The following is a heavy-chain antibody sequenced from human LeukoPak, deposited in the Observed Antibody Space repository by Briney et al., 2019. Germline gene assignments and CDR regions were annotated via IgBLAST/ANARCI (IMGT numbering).Heavy chain of an antibody. V-gene: IGHV1-18*01. CDR1: GYTFTSYD. J-gene: IGHJ4*02. CDR2: ISAYNGNT. CDR3: ARDRASYDSSGYYGY. Sequence: ASVKVSCKASGYTFTSYDISWVRQAPGQGLEWMGWISAYNGNTNYAQKLQGRVTMTTDTSTSTAYMELRSLRSDDTAVYYCARDRASYDSSGYYGYWGQGTLVTVSS. D-gene: IGHD3-22*01.